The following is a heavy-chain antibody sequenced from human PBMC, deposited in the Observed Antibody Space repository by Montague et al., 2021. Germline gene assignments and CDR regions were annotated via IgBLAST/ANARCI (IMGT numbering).Heavy chain of an antibody. Sequence: SLRLSCAASGFSFSSLWMHWVRQAPGKGLVWVSQITSDGSDTIYADSVKGRFTISRDNAKSTLYLQTNSLRDEDTAVYYCVRDRPTAWFDSWGQGTLVTVSS. D-gene: IGHD5-18*01. CDR2: ITSDGSDT. CDR3: VRDRPTAWFDS. J-gene: IGHJ5*01. CDR1: GFSFSSLW. V-gene: IGHV3-74*01.